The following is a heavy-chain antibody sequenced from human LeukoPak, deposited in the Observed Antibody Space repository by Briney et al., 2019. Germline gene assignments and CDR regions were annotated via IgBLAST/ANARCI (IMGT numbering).Heavy chain of an antibody. CDR3: ARAIKEYYYDSSGCYYFDN. CDR1: GYTFTSYG. D-gene: IGHD3-22*01. V-gene: IGHV1-18*01. Sequence: VASVKVSCKASGYTFTSYGISWVRQAPGQGLEWMGWISAYNGNTNYAQKLQGRVTMTTDTSTSTAYMELRSLRSDDTAVYYCARAIKEYYYDSSGCYYFDNWGQGTLVTVSS. CDR2: ISAYNGNT. J-gene: IGHJ4*02.